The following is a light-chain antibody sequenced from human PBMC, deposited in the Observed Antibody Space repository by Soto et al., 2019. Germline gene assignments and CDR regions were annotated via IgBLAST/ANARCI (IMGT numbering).Light chain of an antibody. CDR2: DVS. V-gene: IGLV2-11*01. Sequence: QSALTQPRSVSGSPGQSVTISCTGTSSDFGGYNYVSWYQHHPGKAPKLMIYDVSERPSGVPDRFSGSKSGNTASLTISGLQAEDEADYYCCSYAGTFYVFGTVTKLTGL. CDR1: SSDFGGYNY. CDR3: CSYAGTFYV. J-gene: IGLJ1*01.